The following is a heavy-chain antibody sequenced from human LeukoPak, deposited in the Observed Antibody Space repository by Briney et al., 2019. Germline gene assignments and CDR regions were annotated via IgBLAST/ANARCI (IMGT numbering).Heavy chain of an antibody. CDR3: AKERQTGDYFTSDF. V-gene: IGHV3-23*01. Sequence: GGSLRLSCAASGFSFSTYTMNWVHQAPGKGLEWVSAINGRGDSTFYADSVKGQFTISRDNSKSTVYLQMNSLRADDTAVYYCAKERQTGDYFTSDFWGQGTLVTVSS. D-gene: IGHD4-17*01. CDR2: INGRGDST. CDR1: GFSFSTYT. J-gene: IGHJ4*02.